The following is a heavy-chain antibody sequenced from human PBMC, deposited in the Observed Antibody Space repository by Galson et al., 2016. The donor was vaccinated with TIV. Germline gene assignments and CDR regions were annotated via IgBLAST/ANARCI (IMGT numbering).Heavy chain of an antibody. CDR2: FDPEQHKK. Sequence: SVKVSCKVSGDSLSDLSMHWVRQAPGKGLEWMAGFDPEQHKKIYAQKLEGRVTLTDGTSTDTAFLELSSLSFEDTAVYYCASVAWFPGLSLDNWGQGTLVIVSS. CDR1: GDSLSDLS. D-gene: IGHD2/OR15-2a*01. J-gene: IGHJ4*02. CDR3: ASVAWFPGLSLDN. V-gene: IGHV1-24*01.